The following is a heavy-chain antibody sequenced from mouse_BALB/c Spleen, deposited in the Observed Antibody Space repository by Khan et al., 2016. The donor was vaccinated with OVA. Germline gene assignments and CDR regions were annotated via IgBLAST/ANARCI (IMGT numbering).Heavy chain of an antibody. CDR2: IDPFSGAT. CDR3: TRHGYVAWFTY. CDR1: GYSFTNYY. D-gene: IGHD2-2*01. J-gene: IGHJ3*01. V-gene: IGHV1S135*01. Sequence: VQLQQSGPELIKPGASVKISCKASGYSFTNYYIHWVMQSHGKSLEWIVYIDPFSGATTYNQKFKGKATLIVDKSSSTAYIHFSNLTSEDSAVYYCTRHGYVAWFTYWGQGTLVTVST.